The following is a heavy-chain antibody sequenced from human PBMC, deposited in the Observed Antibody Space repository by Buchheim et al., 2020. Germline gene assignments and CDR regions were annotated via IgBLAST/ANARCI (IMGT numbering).Heavy chain of an antibody. D-gene: IGHD3-22*01. Sequence: QVQLQQWGAGLLKPSETLSLTCAVYGGSFSGYYWSWIRQPPGKGLEWIGEINHSGSTNYNPSLKSRGTISVDTSKKQFSLKLSSVTAADTAVYYCARGKDYYDSSGYYYFGYFDYWGQGTL. V-gene: IGHV4-34*01. CDR1: GGSFSGYY. CDR2: INHSGST. CDR3: ARGKDYYDSSGYYYFGYFDY. J-gene: IGHJ4*02.